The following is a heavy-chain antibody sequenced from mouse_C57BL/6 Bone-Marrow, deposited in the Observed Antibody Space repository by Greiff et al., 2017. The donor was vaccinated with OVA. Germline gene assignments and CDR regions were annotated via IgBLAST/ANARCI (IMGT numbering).Heavy chain of an antibody. Sequence: EVKVEESGGGLVKPGGSLKLSCAASGFTFSSYAMSWVRQTPEKRLEWVATISDGGSYTYYPDNVKGRFTISRDNDKNNLYLQMSHLKSEDTAMYYCARDRIYYDYDGFAYWGQGTLVTVSA. CDR3: ARDRIYYDYDGFAY. CDR2: ISDGGSYT. J-gene: IGHJ3*01. CDR1: GFTFSSYA. V-gene: IGHV5-4*01. D-gene: IGHD2-4*01.